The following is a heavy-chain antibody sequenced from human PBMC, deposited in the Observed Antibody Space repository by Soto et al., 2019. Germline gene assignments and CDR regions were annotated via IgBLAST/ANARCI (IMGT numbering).Heavy chain of an antibody. V-gene: IGHV3-21*06. CDR2: INSGATYR. CDR1: GFMFSSYR. J-gene: IGHJ4*02. CDR3: ARDLTTYGSPHFDY. D-gene: IGHD4-17*01. Sequence: ESGGGLVKRGGSLTLSCAASGFMFSSYRMNWVRQAPGKGLEWVSSINSGATYRYYADSVQGRFTISRNNARNSLYLQMNSLGVEDTAVYYCARDLTTYGSPHFDYWGQGTLVTVFS.